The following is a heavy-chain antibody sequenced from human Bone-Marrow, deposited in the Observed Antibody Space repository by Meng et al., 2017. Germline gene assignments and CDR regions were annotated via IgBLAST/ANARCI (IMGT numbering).Heavy chain of an antibody. V-gene: IGHV4-34*01. Sequence: HVRRQQWVSVQLPPSAPLPLPRAGSGGSFSGYYWSWIRHPPGKGMEWIGEINHSGSTTYNPSRKSRVTISVDTSKNQFSLKLSSVTAADTAVYYCARGSWLQLWLQDYWGQGTLVTVSS. J-gene: IGHJ4*02. CDR3: ARGSWLQLWLQDY. CDR2: INHSGST. D-gene: IGHD5-18*01. CDR1: GGSFSGYY.